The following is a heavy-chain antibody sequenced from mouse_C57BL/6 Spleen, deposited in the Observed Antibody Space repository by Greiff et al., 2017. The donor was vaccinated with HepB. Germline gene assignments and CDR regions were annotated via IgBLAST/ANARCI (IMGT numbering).Heavy chain of an antibody. J-gene: IGHJ2*01. V-gene: IGHV1-64*01. CDR1: GYTFTSYW. CDR3: AREYSNYPFDY. Sequence: QVQLQQPGAELVKPGASVKLSCKASGYTFTSYWMHWVKQRPGQGLEWIGMIHPNGGSTNYNEKFKSKATLTVDKSSSTAYMQLSSLTSEDSAVYYCAREYSNYPFDYWGQGTTLTVSS. CDR2: IHPNGGST. D-gene: IGHD2-5*01.